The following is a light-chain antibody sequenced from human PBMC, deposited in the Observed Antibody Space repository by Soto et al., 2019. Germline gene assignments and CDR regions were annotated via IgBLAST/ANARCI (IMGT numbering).Light chain of an antibody. CDR2: EGS. J-gene: IGLJ1*01. CDR1: SSDVGSYNL. CDR3: CSYAGSATPRV. V-gene: IGLV2-23*01. Sequence: QPALTQPASVSGSPGQSITISCTGTSSDVGSYNLVSWYQQYPGKAPKLMIYEGSKRPSGVSNRFSGSKSGNTASLTISGLQAEDEADYYCCSYAGSATPRVFGTGTKLTVL.